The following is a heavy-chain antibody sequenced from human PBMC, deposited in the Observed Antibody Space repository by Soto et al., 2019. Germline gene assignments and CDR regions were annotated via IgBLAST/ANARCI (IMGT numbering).Heavy chain of an antibody. CDR2: IIPIFGTA. J-gene: IGHJ6*02. D-gene: IGHD2-15*01. CDR3: ARVGPDCSGCSCHPRGQGDYYYYGMDV. Sequence: QVQLVQSGAEVKKPGSSVKVSCKASGGTFSSYAISWVRQAPGQGLEWMGGIIPIFGTANYAQKFQGRVTITADKSTSTAYMELSSLRSEDTAVYYYARVGPDCSGCSCHPRGQGDYYYYGMDVWGQGTTVTVSS. CDR1: GGTFSSYA. V-gene: IGHV1-69*06.